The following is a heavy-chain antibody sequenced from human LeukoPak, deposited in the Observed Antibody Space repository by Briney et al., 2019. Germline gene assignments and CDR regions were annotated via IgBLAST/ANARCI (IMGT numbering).Heavy chain of an antibody. CDR1: GFTFSSYA. J-gene: IGHJ4*02. CDR3: AKTGAYSSGWYGRIVVAQRDYYFDY. D-gene: IGHD6-19*01. CDR2: ISGSGGST. Sequence: GGSLRLSCAASGFTFSSYAMSWVSQAPGKGLEWVSAISGSGGSTYYADSVKGRLTISRDNSKNTLYLQMNSLRAEDTAVYYCAKTGAYSSGWYGRIVVAQRDYYFDYWGQGTLVTVSS. V-gene: IGHV3-23*01.